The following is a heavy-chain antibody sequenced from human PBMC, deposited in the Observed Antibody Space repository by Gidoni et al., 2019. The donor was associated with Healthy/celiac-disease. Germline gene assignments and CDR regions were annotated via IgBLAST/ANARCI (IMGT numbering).Heavy chain of an antibody. CDR1: GGTFSSYA. CDR3: ARAGEGRDIVVVPARYGHYYFDY. J-gene: IGHJ4*02. CDR2: IIPIFGTA. D-gene: IGHD2-2*01. V-gene: IGHV1-69*06. Sequence: QVQLVQSGAEVKKPGSSVKVSCKASGGTFSSYAISWVRQAPGQGLEWMGGIIPIFGTANYAQKFQGRVTITADKSTSTAYMELSSLRSEDTAVYYCARAGEGRDIVVVPARYGHYYFDYWGQGTLVTVSS.